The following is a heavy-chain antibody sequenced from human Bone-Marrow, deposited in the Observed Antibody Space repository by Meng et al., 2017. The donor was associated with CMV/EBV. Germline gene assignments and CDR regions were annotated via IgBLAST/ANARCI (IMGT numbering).Heavy chain of an antibody. CDR3: VMATNYHFDY. J-gene: IGHJ4*02. D-gene: IGHD5-24*01. CDR2: INAGNGNT. Sequence: KGSCEPDGQTLTSYDIQWVRQAPGQRLEWMGWINAGNGNTKYSQNFQGRLTTSRETSANTAYMELSRLRSEDTAVYYCVMATNYHFDYWGQGTLVTVSS. CDR1: GQTLTSYD. V-gene: IGHV1-3*01.